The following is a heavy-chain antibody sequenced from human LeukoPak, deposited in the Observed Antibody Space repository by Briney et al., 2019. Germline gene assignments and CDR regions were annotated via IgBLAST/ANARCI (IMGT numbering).Heavy chain of an antibody. CDR2: ISGSGGST. CDR1: GYTFSSYA. Sequence: GGSLRLSCAASGYTFSSYAMSWVRQAPGKGLEWVSAISGSGGSTYYADSVKGRFTISRDNSKNTLYLQMNSLRAEDTAVYYCAKVAYCSSTSCSLGYYYGMDVWGQGTTVTVSS. J-gene: IGHJ6*02. D-gene: IGHD2-2*01. V-gene: IGHV3-23*01. CDR3: AKVAYCSSTSCSLGYYYGMDV.